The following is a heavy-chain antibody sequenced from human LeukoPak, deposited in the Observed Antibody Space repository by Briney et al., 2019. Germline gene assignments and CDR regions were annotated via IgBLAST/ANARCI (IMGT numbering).Heavy chain of an antibody. D-gene: IGHD1-7*01. Sequence: GRSLRLSCAASGFTFSSYGMHWVRQAPGKGLEWVAVISYDGSNKYYADSVKGRFTISRDNSKNTLYLQMNSLRAEDTAVYYCAGGTTFDYWGQGTLVTVSS. CDR3: AGGTTFDY. J-gene: IGHJ4*02. CDR1: GFTFSSYG. V-gene: IGHV3-30*03. CDR2: ISYDGSNK.